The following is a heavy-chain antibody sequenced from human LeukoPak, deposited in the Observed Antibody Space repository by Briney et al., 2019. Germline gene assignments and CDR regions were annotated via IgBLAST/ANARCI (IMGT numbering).Heavy chain of an antibody. CDR2: IYTSGST. J-gene: IGHJ4*02. CDR1: GGSISSGSYY. D-gene: IGHD6-13*01. CDR3: ARGETGYSSSWYGY. V-gene: IGHV4-61*02. Sequence: SETLSLTCTVSGGSISSGSYYWSWIRQPAGKGLEWIGRIYTSGSTNYNPSPKSRVTISVDTSKNQFSLKLSSVTAADTAVYYCARGETGYSSSWYGYWGQGTLVTVSS.